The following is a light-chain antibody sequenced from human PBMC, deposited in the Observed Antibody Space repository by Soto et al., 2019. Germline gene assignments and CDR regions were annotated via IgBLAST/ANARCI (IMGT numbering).Light chain of an antibody. Sequence: EVVLTQSPATLSLSPGERATLSCRASQSVGTFLGWYQQKPGQVPRLLIYDTSKRATGIPARFSGGGSGTDFFLTISSLAPEDFAVYYCQHRSNWPPGFGQGTRLEIK. CDR3: QHRSNWPPG. CDR2: DTS. J-gene: IGKJ5*01. V-gene: IGKV3-11*01. CDR1: QSVGTF.